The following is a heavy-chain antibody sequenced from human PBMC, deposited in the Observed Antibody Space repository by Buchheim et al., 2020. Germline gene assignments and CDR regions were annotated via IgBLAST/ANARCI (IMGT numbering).Heavy chain of an antibody. CDR3: ARGYSLPAALSRRYYYYYMDV. D-gene: IGHD2-2*01. CDR1: GFPFSDYY. CDR2: ISPRNYT. J-gene: IGHJ6*03. Sequence: QVQLVESGGGLVKPGGSLRLSCAASGFPFSDYYMSWVRQAPGKGLEWVSYISPRNYTNHADSVKGRFTISRDNAKNSLFLQMNSLRAEDTALYYCARGYSLPAALSRRYYYYYMDVWGKGTT. V-gene: IGHV3-11*05.